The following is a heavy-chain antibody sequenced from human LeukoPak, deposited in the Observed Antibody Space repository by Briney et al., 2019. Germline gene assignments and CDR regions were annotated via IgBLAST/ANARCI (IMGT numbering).Heavy chain of an antibody. CDR3: AKLGGAVADTGFDY. V-gene: IGHV3-7*01. Sequence: GGSLRLSCAASGFTFSSYWMSWVRQAPGKGLEWVANIKQDGSEKYYVDSVKGRFTISRDNAKNSLYLQMNSLRAEDTAVYYCAKLGGAVADTGFDYWGQGTLVPVSS. D-gene: IGHD6-19*01. J-gene: IGHJ4*02. CDR2: IKQDGSEK. CDR1: GFTFSSYW.